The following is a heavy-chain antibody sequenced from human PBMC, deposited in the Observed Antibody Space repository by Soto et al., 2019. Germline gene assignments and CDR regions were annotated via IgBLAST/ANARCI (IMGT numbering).Heavy chain of an antibody. CDR3: ARGSAVGGNWFDS. J-gene: IGHJ5*01. V-gene: IGHV1-2*02. CDR1: GYSFTAYY. Sequence: ASVKVSCKASGYSFTAYYIHWVRQAHGQGLECMGWIKPHSGDTGYTQKFQGRVTMTRDTSISTAYMELSSLRYDDTAMYYCARGSAVGGNWFDSWGQGTLVT. CDR2: IKPHSGDT. D-gene: IGHD6-19*01.